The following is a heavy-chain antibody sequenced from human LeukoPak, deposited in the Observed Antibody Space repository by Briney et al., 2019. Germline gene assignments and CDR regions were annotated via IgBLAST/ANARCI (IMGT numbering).Heavy chain of an antibody. V-gene: IGHV3-23*01. CDR3: AKDPPTERKDDAFDI. Sequence: GGSLRLSCAASGFSFSSYAMSWVRQAPGKGLEWVSAISKSGDSTFYADSVKGRFTISRDNSQNTLYVQMNSLRAEDTAVYYCAKDPPTERKDDAFDIWGQGTMVTVSS. J-gene: IGHJ3*02. CDR2: ISKSGDST. CDR1: GFSFSSYA.